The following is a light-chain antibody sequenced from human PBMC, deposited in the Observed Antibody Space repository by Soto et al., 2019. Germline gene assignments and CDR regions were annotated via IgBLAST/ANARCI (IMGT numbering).Light chain of an antibody. Sequence: QPVLTQPPSVSGAPGQRVTIPCTGSSSNIGAGYDVHWYQQLPGTAPKLLIYGDNNRPSGVPDRFSGSKSGTSASLAITGLQAEDEADYYCQSYDSSLSAWVFGGGTKLTVL. J-gene: IGLJ3*02. V-gene: IGLV1-40*01. CDR1: SSNIGAGYD. CDR2: GDN. CDR3: QSYDSSLSAWV.